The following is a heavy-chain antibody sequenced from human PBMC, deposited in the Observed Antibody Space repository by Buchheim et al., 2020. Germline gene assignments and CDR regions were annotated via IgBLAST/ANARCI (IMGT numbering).Heavy chain of an antibody. V-gene: IGHV3-23*01. D-gene: IGHD2/OR15-2a*01. CDR2: ISDSGDMT. CDR3: AKDEYFRSFFDY. Sequence: EVQLLESGGGLAQPGGSLRLSCAASGFTFSTYGMNWVRQAPGKGLEWVSVISDSGDMTYYADSGKGRFTISRDNSRNTLYLQMNSLRAEDTAVYYCAKDEYFRSFFDYCGQGTL. J-gene: IGHJ4*02. CDR1: GFTFSTYG.